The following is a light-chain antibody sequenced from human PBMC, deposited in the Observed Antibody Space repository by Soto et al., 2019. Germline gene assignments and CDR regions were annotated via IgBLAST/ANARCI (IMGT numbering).Light chain of an antibody. CDR3: QQYNSYWT. J-gene: IGKJ1*01. CDR1: QYIGDF. CDR2: GAS. V-gene: IGKV1-5*01. Sequence: IQMTQSPSSLSASVGDRVTITCRASQYIGDFLNWYQQTPGKAPKTLIFGASNLHIGVPSRFSGSGSGTVFTLTISSLQPDDFATYYCQQYNSYWTLGQGTKVDIK.